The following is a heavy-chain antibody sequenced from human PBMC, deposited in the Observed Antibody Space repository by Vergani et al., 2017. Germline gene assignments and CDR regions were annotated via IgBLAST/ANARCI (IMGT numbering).Heavy chain of an antibody. Sequence: QVQLQESGPGLVKPSETLSLTCTVSGGSISSYYWSWIRQPPGKGLEWIGYIYYSGSTNYNPSLKSRVTISVDTSENQFSLKLSSVTAADTAVYYCARVVVVPAAIHYYYYYYMDVWGKGTTVTVSS. CDR1: GGSISSYY. J-gene: IGHJ6*03. CDR2: IYYSGST. CDR3: ARVVVVPAAIHYYYYYYMDV. V-gene: IGHV4-59*01. D-gene: IGHD2-2*01.